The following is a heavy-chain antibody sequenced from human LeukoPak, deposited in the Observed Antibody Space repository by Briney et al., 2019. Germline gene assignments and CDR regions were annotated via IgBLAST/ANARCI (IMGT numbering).Heavy chain of an antibody. J-gene: IGHJ4*02. D-gene: IGHD6-13*01. CDR2: INPNSGGT. Sequence: ASVKVSCKASGGTFSSYAISWVRQAPGQGLEWMGWINPNSGGTNYAQKFQGRVTMTRDTSISTAYMELSRLRSDDTAVYYCARIQDSSSWDSDYWGQGTLVTVSS. CDR1: GGTFSSYA. V-gene: IGHV1-2*02. CDR3: ARIQDSSSWDSDY.